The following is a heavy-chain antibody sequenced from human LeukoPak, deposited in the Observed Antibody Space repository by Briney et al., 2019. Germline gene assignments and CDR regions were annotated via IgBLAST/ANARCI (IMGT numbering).Heavy chain of an antibody. Sequence: PGGSLRLSCAAPEFSFSTNWMHWVRQTPGKGLEWVAELNEDGSVKYYVDSVKGRFTISRGNAKSLLFLQMYNLRTEDTGVYFCANVPRSTVSYWGRGTLVTVSS. V-gene: IGHV3-7*01. CDR1: EFSFSTNW. J-gene: IGHJ4*02. D-gene: IGHD2-2*01. CDR3: ANVPRSTVSY. CDR2: LNEDGSVK.